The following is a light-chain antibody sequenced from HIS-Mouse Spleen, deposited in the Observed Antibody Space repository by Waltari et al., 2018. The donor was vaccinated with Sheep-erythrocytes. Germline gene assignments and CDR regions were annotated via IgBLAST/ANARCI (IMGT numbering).Light chain of an antibody. V-gene: IGLV3-1*01. Sequence: SYQLTQPPSVSVSPGQTASITCSGDKWGDKYACWYQQKPGQSPVLVIYQASKRPSGIPERFSGSNSGNTATLTISGTQAMDEADYYCQAWDSSTAVFGGGTKLTVL. CDR2: QAS. J-gene: IGLJ2*01. CDR3: QAWDSSTAV. CDR1: KWGDKY.